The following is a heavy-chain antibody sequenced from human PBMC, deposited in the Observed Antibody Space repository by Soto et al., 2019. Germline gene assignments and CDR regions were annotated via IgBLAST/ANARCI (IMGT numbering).Heavy chain of an antibody. CDR3: EKVDGPSWYYYDSSGLGEYYFDY. D-gene: IGHD3-22*01. V-gene: IGHV3-23*01. Sequence: GWSLRLSCAASGFTFSSYAMSWVRQAPGKGLEWVSAISGSGGSTYYADSVKGRFTISRDNSKNTLYLQMNSLRAEDTAVYYCEKVDGPSWYYYDSSGLGEYYFDYWGQGTLVTVSS. CDR2: ISGSGGST. J-gene: IGHJ4*02. CDR1: GFTFSSYA.